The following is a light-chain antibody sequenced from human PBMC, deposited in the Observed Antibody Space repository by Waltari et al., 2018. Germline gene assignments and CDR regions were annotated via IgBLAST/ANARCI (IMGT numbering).Light chain of an antibody. J-gene: IGKJ2*01. CDR1: QSVSSSY. CDR3: QQYGNSPIYT. CDR2: GAS. V-gene: IGKV3-20*01. Sequence: ESVMTQSPGTLSLSPGERATLSCRPSQSVSSSYLAWYQQRPGQAPRLLIYGASSRATGVPDRFSASGSGTDFTLTISRLEPEDCAVYYCQQYGNSPIYTFGQGTKLEI.